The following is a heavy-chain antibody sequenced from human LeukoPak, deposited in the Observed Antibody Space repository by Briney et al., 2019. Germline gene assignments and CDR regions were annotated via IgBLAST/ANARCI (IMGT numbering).Heavy chain of an antibody. CDR3: GRPFYSSGWNAFDI. J-gene: IGHJ3*02. CDR1: GFTFSSYS. Sequence: GGSLRLSCAASGFTFSSYSMNWVRQAPGKGLEWVSYISSSSSTIYYADSVRGRFTISRDNAKNSLYLQMNSLRAEDTAVYYCGRPFYSSGWNAFDIWGQGTMVTVSS. D-gene: IGHD6-19*01. V-gene: IGHV3-48*01. CDR2: ISSSSSTI.